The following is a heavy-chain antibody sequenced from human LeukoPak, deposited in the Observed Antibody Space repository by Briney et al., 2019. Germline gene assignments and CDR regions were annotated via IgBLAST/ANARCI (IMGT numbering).Heavy chain of an antibody. V-gene: IGHV4-39*07. CDR1: GGSINVGGTY. CDR3: ARDEVRGHYMDV. Sequence: NPSETLSLTCTVSGGSINVGGTYWSWIRQPPGKGLERIGSIYYSGSTYYNPSLKSRVTISVDTSKNQFSLKLSSVTAADTAVYYCARDEVRGHYMDVWGKGTTVTVSS. J-gene: IGHJ6*03. D-gene: IGHD3-10*01. CDR2: IYYSGST.